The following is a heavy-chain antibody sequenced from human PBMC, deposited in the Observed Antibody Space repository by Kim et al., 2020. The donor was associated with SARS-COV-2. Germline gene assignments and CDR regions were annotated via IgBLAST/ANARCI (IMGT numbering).Heavy chain of an antibody. Sequence: YDQKYPGRVTIPADESTSTDDMELSSLRSEDTAVYYCARADTAMLRYFDYWGQGTLVTVSS. V-gene: IGHV1-69*01. J-gene: IGHJ4*02. CDR3: ARADTAMLRYFDY. D-gene: IGHD5-18*01.